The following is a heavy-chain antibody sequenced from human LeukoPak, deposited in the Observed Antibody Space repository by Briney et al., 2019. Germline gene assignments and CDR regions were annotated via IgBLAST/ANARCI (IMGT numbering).Heavy chain of an antibody. Sequence: SETLSLTCAVYGGSFSDYYWSWIRQPPGKGLEWIGEINHSGRTKYNPSLKSRVTISIDTSKNQFSLKLGSVTAADTAVYYCARGIFGVVIIPYYYSMDVWGKGTTVTVSS. V-gene: IGHV4-34*01. D-gene: IGHD3-3*02. CDR2: INHSGRT. CDR3: ARGIFGVVIIPYYYSMDV. J-gene: IGHJ6*03. CDR1: GGSFSDYY.